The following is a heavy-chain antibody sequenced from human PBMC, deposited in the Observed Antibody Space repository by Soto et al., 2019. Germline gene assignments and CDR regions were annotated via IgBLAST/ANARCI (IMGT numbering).Heavy chain of an antibody. J-gene: IGHJ4*02. CDR3: ARVPPDYYDSSGYYSYFDY. Sequence: EVQLVESGGGLVKPGGSLRLSCAASGFTFSSYSMNWVRQAPGKGLEWVSSISSSSSYIYYADSVKGRFTISRDNAKNSLCLQMNSLRAEDTAVYYCARVPPDYYDSSGYYSYFDYWGQGTLVTVSS. CDR1: GFTFSSYS. D-gene: IGHD3-22*01. V-gene: IGHV3-21*01. CDR2: ISSSSSYI.